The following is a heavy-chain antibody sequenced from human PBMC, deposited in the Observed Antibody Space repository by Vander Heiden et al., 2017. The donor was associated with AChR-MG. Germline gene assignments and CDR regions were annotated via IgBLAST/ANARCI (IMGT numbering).Heavy chain of an antibody. V-gene: IGHV1-69*01. D-gene: IGHD5-18*01. Sequence: QVQLVQSGAEVKKPGSSVKVSCKASGGTFSSYAISWVRQAPGQGLEWMGGIIPIFGTANYAQKFQGRVTITADESTSTAYMELSSLRSEDTAVYYCARVRYSYGPTKDYYYYGMDVWCQGTTVTVSS. CDR1: GGTFSSYA. CDR2: IIPIFGTA. CDR3: ARVRYSYGPTKDYYYYGMDV. J-gene: IGHJ6*02.